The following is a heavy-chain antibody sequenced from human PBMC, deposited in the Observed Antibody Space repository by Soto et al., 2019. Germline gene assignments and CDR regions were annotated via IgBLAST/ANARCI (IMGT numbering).Heavy chain of an antibody. V-gene: IGHV3-66*04. CDR3: VSHSDGWKWFGF. D-gene: IGHD3-10*01. Sequence: PGGSLRLSCAASGFSVSSVYINWVRQAPGKGLEWVSVIYSGGRIYYADSVKGRFSISRDNSKNTVSLQMNSLRAEDAAVYYSVSHSDGWKWFGFWGQGT. CDR2: IYSGGRI. J-gene: IGHJ4*02. CDR1: GFSVSSVY.